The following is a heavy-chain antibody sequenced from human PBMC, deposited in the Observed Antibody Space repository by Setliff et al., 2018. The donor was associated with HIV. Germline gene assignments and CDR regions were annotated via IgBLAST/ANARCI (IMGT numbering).Heavy chain of an antibody. CDR2: IKQDGSEE. V-gene: IGHV3-7*01. CDR1: GFTFSSYW. J-gene: IGHJ4*02. Sequence: GESLKISCAASGFTFSSYWMSWVRQAPGKGLEWVANIKQDGSEEYYVDSVKGRFTISRDNAKNSLYLQMNSLRAEDTAVYYCARDLESGIDYWGQGTLVTVSS. D-gene: IGHD3-3*01. CDR3: ARDLESGIDY.